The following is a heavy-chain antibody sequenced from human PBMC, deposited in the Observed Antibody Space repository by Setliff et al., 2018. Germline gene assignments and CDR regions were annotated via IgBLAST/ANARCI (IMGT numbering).Heavy chain of an antibody. CDR3: ATKGHQLVRFQWFDP. J-gene: IGHJ5*02. CDR1: GDSISSYF. CDR2: FYISGTT. V-gene: IGHV4-4*07. D-gene: IGHD6-13*01. Sequence: SETLSLTCSVSGDSISSYFWTWIRQPAGKGLEWIGRFYISGTTTYNPSLKSRVTMSADTSKNQFSLKLSSVTAADTAVYYCATKGHQLVRFQWFDPWGQGTLVTVSS.